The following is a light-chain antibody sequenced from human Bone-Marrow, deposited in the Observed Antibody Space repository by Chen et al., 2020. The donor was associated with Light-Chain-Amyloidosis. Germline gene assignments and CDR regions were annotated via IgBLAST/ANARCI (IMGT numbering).Light chain of an antibody. CDR1: SSDVGGYNY. Sequence: QSALTQPASVSGSPGQSITISCTGTSSDVGGYNYVSWYQQHPGKAPKLMIYDVSNRPSGVSNRFSGSKSGNTASLTISGLQAEDEADYYGSSYTSLGVVFGGGTKLTVL. J-gene: IGLJ2*01. CDR3: SSYTSLGVV. CDR2: DVS. V-gene: IGLV2-14*01.